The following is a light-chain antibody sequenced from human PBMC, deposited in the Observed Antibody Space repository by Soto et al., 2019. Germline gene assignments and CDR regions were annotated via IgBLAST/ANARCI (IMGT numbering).Light chain of an antibody. CDR1: QSISNH. CDR3: QQSYSSPPT. Sequence: DLQLARSPSCLSAPLEDRVIVTWRASQSISNHLNWYQQKPGKAPKXXIFAASSLQSGVPSRFSGSGYGPDFTLTISSLQTEDFATYYCQQSYSSPPTFGQGTKVDIK. J-gene: IGKJ1*01. V-gene: IGKV1-39*01. CDR2: AAS.